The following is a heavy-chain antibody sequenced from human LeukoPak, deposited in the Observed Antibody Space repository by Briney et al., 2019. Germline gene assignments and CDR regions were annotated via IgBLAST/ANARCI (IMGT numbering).Heavy chain of an antibody. Sequence: SETLSLTCTVSGGSISSYYWSWIRQPPGKGLEWIGYIYYSGSTNYNPSLKSRVTISVDTSKNQFSLKLSSVTAADTAVYYCARGGRNYYGSGSYYPRPYDYWGQGTLVTVSS. J-gene: IGHJ4*02. V-gene: IGHV4-59*01. CDR3: ARGGRNYYGSGSYYPRPYDY. CDR1: GGSISSYY. CDR2: IYYSGST. D-gene: IGHD3-10*01.